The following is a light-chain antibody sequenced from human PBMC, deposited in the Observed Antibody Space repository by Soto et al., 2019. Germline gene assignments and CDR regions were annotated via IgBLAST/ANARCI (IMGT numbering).Light chain of an antibody. CDR1: QSVSSSY. Sequence: EIVLTQSPGTLSLSPGEGATLSCRASQSVSSSYLAWYQQKPGQAPRLLIYGAFNRATGIPARFSGSGSGTDFTLTISSLEPEDFAVYYCQQRNIWPPVTFGQGTRLEIK. CDR3: QQRNIWPPVT. J-gene: IGKJ5*01. V-gene: IGKV3D-20*02. CDR2: GAF.